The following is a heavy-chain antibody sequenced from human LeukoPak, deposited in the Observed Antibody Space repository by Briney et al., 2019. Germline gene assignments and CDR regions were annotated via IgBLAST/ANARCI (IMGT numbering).Heavy chain of an antibody. V-gene: IGHV1-2*02. J-gene: IGHJ5*02. Sequence: ASVKVSCKASAYTFTDYYIHWVRQAPGQGLEWMGWINPNNGYTDYAQKFQGRVTMTRDTSISTAYMDLSRLRIDDTAVYYCARGNCSEFTCLQGYGWFDPWGQGTLVTVSS. D-gene: IGHD2-15*01. CDR2: INPNNGYT. CDR1: AYTFTDYY. CDR3: ARGNCSEFTCLQGYGWFDP.